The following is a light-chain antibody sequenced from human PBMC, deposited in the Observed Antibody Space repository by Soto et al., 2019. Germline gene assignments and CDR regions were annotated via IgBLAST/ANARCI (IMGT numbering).Light chain of an antibody. V-gene: IGLV2-14*01. J-gene: IGLJ1*01. Sequence: QSALTQPASVSGSPGQSITISCTGSGRDIGAYDYVSWYQQHPGKAPKLIIYGVINRPSGVSHRFSASKSAFTASLTISGLQAEDEADYYCSSFTTSYFDVFGPGTKLTVL. CDR2: GVI. CDR3: SSFTTSYFDV. CDR1: GRDIGAYDY.